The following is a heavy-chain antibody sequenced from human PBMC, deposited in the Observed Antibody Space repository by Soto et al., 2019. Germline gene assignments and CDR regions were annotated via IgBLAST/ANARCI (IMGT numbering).Heavy chain of an antibody. Sequence: QVLLMQSGAEIKKPGASVQVSCKASGYSFTSYGINWVRQAPGQGLEWMGWISAKHGNTHYAQKLQGRVTMTTDTPTSRAYMELRSMTSDETAVYYCTRDMLKHPLVGCQDTWFGPWGQGTRVTVSS. J-gene: IGHJ5*01. D-gene: IGHD3-10*02. V-gene: IGHV1-18*01. CDR3: TRDMLKHPLVGCQDTWFGP. CDR1: GYSFTSYG. CDR2: ISAKHGNT.